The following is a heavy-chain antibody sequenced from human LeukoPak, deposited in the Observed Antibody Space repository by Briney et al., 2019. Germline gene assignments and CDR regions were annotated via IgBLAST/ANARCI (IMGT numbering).Heavy chain of an antibody. D-gene: IGHD2-15*01. J-gene: IGHJ6*03. Sequence: GGSLRLSCAASGFTFSDYYMSWIRQAPGKGLEWVSYISSSGSTIYYADSVKGRFTISRDNAKNSLFLQMNSLRAEDTAVYYCARVLRYCSGGNCYSGGLGYMDVWGKGTTVTISS. CDR3: ARVLRYCSGGNCYSGGLGYMDV. V-gene: IGHV3-11*01. CDR1: GFTFSDYY. CDR2: ISSSGSTI.